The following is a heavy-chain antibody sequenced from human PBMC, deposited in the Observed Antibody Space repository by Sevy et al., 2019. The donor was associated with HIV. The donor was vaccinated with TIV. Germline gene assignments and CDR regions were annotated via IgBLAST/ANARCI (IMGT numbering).Heavy chain of an antibody. J-gene: IGHJ4*02. D-gene: IGHD6-19*01. CDR1: GFNFNNTW. V-gene: IGHV3-15*01. CDR2: VKSEVDGGTR. Sequence: GGSLRLSCATSGFNFNNTWMSWVRQAPGKGLEWVGRVKSEVDGGTRDYAAPVRGRFTMSRDDSRSTLYLQMDNLTSEDTAVYYCTTGGGSITVAGTPFDYWGQGTQVTVSS. CDR3: TTGGGSITVAGTPFDY.